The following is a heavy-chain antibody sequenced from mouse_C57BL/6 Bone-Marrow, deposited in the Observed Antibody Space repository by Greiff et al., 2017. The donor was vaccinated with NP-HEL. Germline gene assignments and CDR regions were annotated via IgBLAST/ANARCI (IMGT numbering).Heavy chain of an antibody. J-gene: IGHJ4*01. CDR1: GYSITSDY. V-gene: IGHV3-8*01. Sequence: EVQLQESGPGLAKLSQTLSLTCSVTGYSITSDYWNWIRKFPGNKLEYMGYISYSGSTYYNPSLKSRISITRDTSKNQYYLQLNSVTTEDTATYYCARSPLWLRRNYYAMDYWGQGTSVTVSS. CDR3: ARSPLWLRRNYYAMDY. D-gene: IGHD2-2*01. CDR2: ISYSGST.